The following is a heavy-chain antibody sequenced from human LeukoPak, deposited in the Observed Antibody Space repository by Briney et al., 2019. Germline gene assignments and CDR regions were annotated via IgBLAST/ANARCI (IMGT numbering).Heavy chain of an antibody. Sequence: ASVKVSCKASGYTFTGYYMHWVRQAPGQGLEWMGIINPSGGSTSYAQKFQGRVTMTTDTSTSTVYMELSSLRSEDTAVYYCAREGSIGLLIYWGQGTLVTVSS. CDR3: AREGSIGLLIY. J-gene: IGHJ4*02. D-gene: IGHD2-21*01. V-gene: IGHV1-46*01. CDR1: GYTFTGYY. CDR2: INPSGGST.